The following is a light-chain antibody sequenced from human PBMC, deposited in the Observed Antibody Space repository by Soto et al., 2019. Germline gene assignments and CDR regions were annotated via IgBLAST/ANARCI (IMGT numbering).Light chain of an antibody. J-gene: IGKJ3*01. CDR2: DGS. V-gene: IGKV1-5*01. Sequence: DIQMTQSPSTLSASVGDRVTITCRASQSVVTWLAWYQQKPGKAPDLLIYDGSSLKTGVPSRFSGSGSGTEFTLTISSLQPDDFATYYCQQSYTTLFTFGPGTKVDLK. CDR1: QSVVTW. CDR3: QQSYTTLFT.